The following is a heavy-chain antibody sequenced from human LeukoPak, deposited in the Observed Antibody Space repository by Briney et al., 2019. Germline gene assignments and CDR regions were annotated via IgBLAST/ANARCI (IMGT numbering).Heavy chain of an antibody. D-gene: IGHD2-2*01. Sequence: GGSLRLSCAASGFTFSSYAMHWVRQAPGKGLEWVAVISYDGSNKYYADSVKGRFTISRDNSKNTLYLQMNSLRAEDTAVYYCAKVRYQLLIDYWGQGTLVTVSS. V-gene: IGHV3-30*04. CDR2: ISYDGSNK. CDR1: GFTFSSYA. J-gene: IGHJ4*02. CDR3: AKVRYQLLIDY.